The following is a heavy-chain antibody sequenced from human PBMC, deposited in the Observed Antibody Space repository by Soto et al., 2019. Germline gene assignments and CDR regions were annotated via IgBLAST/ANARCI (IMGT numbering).Heavy chain of an antibody. CDR3: ARARQQSDAFDI. CDR1: GFTFSSYD. D-gene: IGHD6-13*01. V-gene: IGHV3-13*01. Sequence: GGSLRLSCAASGFTFSSYDMHWVRQATGKGLEWVSAIGTAGDTYYPGSVKGRFTISRENAKNSLYLQMNSLRAGDTVVYYCARARQQSDAFDIWGQGTMVTVSS. CDR2: IGTAGDT. J-gene: IGHJ3*02.